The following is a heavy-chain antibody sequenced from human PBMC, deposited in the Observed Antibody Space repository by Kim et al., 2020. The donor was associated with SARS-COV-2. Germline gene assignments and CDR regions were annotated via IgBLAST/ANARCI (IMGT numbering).Heavy chain of an antibody. J-gene: IGHJ5*02. V-gene: IGHV4-34*01. CDR3: ARGLYCSGGSCYSGWFDP. CDR2: INHSGST. D-gene: IGHD2-15*01. Sequence: SETLSLTCAVYGGSFSGYYWSWIRQPPGKGLEWIGEINHSGSTNYNPSLKSRVTISVDTSKNQFSLKLSSVTAADTAVYYCARGLYCSGGSCYSGWFDPWGQGTLVTVSS. CDR1: GGSFSGYY.